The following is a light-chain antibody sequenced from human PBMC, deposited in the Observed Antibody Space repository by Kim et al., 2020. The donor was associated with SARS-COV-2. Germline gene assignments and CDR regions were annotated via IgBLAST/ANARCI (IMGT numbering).Light chain of an antibody. Sequence: GQKVPISCSGSSSNIGNNYVSWYQQLPGTAPKLLIYDNNKRPSGIPDRFSGSKSGTSATLGITGLQTGDEADYYCGTWDSSLSAYVFGTGTQLTVL. J-gene: IGLJ1*01. V-gene: IGLV1-51*01. CDR1: SSNIGNNY. CDR2: DNN. CDR3: GTWDSSLSAYV.